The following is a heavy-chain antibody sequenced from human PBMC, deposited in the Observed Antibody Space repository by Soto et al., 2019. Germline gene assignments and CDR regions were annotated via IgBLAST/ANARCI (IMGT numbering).Heavy chain of an antibody. D-gene: IGHD3-10*01. CDR2: ISSSSSYI. Sequence: GGSLRLSCAASGFTFSSYSMNWVRQAPGKGLEWVSSISSSSSYIYYADSVKGRFTISRDNAKNSLYLQMNSLRAEDTVVYYCASPFQGVAFDIWGQGTMVTVSS. CDR3: ASPFQGVAFDI. V-gene: IGHV3-21*01. J-gene: IGHJ3*02. CDR1: GFTFSSYS.